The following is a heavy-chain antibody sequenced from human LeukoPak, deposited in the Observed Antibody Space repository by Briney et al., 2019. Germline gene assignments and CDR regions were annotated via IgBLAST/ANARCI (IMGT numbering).Heavy chain of an antibody. V-gene: IGHV3-21*06. CDR1: GYTFTNYN. D-gene: IGHD3-10*01. CDR3: ARALWSGHTYYGMDV. CDR2: ISSTSNYI. J-gene: IGHJ6*02. Sequence: GGSLRLSCAASGYTFTNYNMYWVRQAPGKGLEWVSSISSTSNYIYYADSVRGRIAISRGSAKNSLYLQMNSLRAEDTALYYCARALWSGHTYYGMDVWGQGTTVTVSS.